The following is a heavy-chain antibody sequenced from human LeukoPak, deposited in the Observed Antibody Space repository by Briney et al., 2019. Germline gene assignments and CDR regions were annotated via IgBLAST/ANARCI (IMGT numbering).Heavy chain of an antibody. CDR2: IHISGST. CDR1: GGSMRTYY. CDR3: ARGNIAARQLDY. Sequence: SETLSLTCTVSGGSMRTYYWSWIRQPAGKGLEWIGRIHISGSTIYNPSLESRLSMSVATSKNQFSLKVNSVTAADTAVHYCARGNIAARQLDYWGQETLVTVSS. J-gene: IGHJ4*02. D-gene: IGHD6-6*01. V-gene: IGHV4-4*07.